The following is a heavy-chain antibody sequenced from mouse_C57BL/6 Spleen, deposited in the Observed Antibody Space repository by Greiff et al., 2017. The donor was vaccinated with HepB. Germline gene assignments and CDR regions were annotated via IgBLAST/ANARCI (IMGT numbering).Heavy chain of an antibody. J-gene: IGHJ3*01. V-gene: IGHV5-4*01. CDR1: GFTFSSYA. CDR2: ISDGGSYT. Sequence: DVKLVESGGGLVKPGGSLKLSCAASGFTFSSYAMSWVRQTPEQRLEWVATISDGGSYTYYPDNVKGRFTISRDNAKNTLYLQMSHLKSEDTAMYYCARDGYYVGFAYWGQGTLVTVSA. CDR3: ARDGYYVGFAY. D-gene: IGHD2-3*01.